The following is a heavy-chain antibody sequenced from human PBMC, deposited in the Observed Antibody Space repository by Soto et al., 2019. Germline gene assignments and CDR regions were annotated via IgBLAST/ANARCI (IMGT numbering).Heavy chain of an antibody. J-gene: IGHJ4*02. CDR1: GYTFTSYA. D-gene: IGHD5-18*01. Sequence: GASVKVSCTASGYTFTSYAMHWVRQAPGQRLEWMGYINPGNGNTRYSQTFQGRVTITRDTSASTAYMELSSLRSEDTAVYYCGRDRGYNYGYLDYWGQGSLVTVSS. CDR3: GRDRGYNYGYLDY. V-gene: IGHV1-3*01. CDR2: INPGNGNT.